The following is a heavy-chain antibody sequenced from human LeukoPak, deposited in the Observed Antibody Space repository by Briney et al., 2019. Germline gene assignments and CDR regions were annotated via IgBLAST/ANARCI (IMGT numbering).Heavy chain of an antibody. CDR2: IKQDGSEK. V-gene: IGHV3-7*01. J-gene: IGHJ4*02. Sequence: GSLRLSCAASGFTFSSYWMSWVRQAPGKGLEWVANIKQDGSEKYYVDSVKGRFTISRDNAKNSLYLQMNSLRAGDTAVYYCARLRKGYCTNGVCYYTFFDYWGQGTLVTVSS. CDR1: GFTFSSYW. CDR3: ARLRKGYCTNGVCYYTFFDY. D-gene: IGHD2-8*01.